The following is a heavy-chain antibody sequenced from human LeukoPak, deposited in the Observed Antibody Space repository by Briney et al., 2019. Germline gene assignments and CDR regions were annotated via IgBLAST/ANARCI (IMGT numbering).Heavy chain of an antibody. CDR1: GFTFSTYW. Sequence: GGSLRLSCAASGFTFSTYWMSWVRQAPGKGLEWVANIKQDGSEKYYVDSVKGRFTISRDNAKNLLYLQMSSLRAEDTAVYYCARDQGYCSSTSCYRGFDYWGQGTLVTVSS. D-gene: IGHD2-2*02. CDR2: IKQDGSEK. V-gene: IGHV3-7*01. CDR3: ARDQGYCSSTSCYRGFDY. J-gene: IGHJ4*02.